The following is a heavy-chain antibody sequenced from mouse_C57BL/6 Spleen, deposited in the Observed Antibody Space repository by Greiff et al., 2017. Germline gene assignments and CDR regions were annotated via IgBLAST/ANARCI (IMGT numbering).Heavy chain of an antibody. D-gene: IGHD1-1*01. V-gene: IGHV1-80*01. CDR1: GYAFSSYW. J-gene: IGHJ2*01. CDR3: ARDYGSSLDY. Sequence: QVHVKQSGAELVKPGASVKISCKASGYAFSSYWMNWVKQRPGKGLEWIGQIYPGDGDTNYNGKFKGKATLTADKSSSTAYMQLSSLTSEDSAVYFCARDYGSSLDYWGQGTTLTVSS. CDR2: IYPGDGDT.